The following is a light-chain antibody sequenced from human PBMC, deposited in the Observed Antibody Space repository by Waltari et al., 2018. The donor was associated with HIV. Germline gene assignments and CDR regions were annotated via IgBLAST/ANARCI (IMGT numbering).Light chain of an antibody. V-gene: IGKV1-39*01. Sequence: DIQMTQSPSSLSASVGDRVTITCRASQTISSYLNWFQQKPGKAPKLLIYAASSLQGGVPSRFSGSGSGTDFTLTISSLQPEDFATYYCQQGNSIPFTFGPGTKVDIK. CDR1: QTISSY. CDR3: QQGNSIPFT. CDR2: AAS. J-gene: IGKJ3*01.